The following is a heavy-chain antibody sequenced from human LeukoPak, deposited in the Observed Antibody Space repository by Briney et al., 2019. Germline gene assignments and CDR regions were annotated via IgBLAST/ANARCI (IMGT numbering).Heavy chain of an antibody. Sequence: GGPLRLSCAASGFTVSSTYMRWVRPPPGGGLEWVANIKQEGSEKNYVDSVKRRFTISKDNSENSVFLQMNSLRVEDTAVYYCAREWQGGIAAAGTRIEGDYWGQGTLVGVSS. CDR1: GFTVSSTY. D-gene: IGHD6-13*01. CDR3: AREWQGGIAAAGTRIEGDY. V-gene: IGHV3-7*01. CDR2: IKQEGSEK. J-gene: IGHJ4*02.